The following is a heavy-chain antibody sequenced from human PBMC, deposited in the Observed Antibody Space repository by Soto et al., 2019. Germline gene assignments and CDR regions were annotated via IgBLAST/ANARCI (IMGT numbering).Heavy chain of an antibody. V-gene: IGHV4-38-2*01. CDR1: DYSITNGYY. CDR3: ARGSSHPQRWRLDY. J-gene: IGHJ4*02. Sequence: SETLSLTCAVSDYSITNGYYWGWIRQPPGQGLEWIGSIYYSGNTYYNPSLKSRLTISVDTSKNHFSLKLNSVTAADTAVYYCARGSSHPQRWRLDYWGQGTLVTVSS. D-gene: IGHD2-2*01. CDR2: IYYSGNT.